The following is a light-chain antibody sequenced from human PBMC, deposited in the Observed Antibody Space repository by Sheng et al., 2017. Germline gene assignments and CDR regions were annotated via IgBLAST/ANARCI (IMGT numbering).Light chain of an antibody. CDR2: GAS. J-gene: IGKJ4*01. CDR3: QQYGTSPLT. V-gene: IGKV3-15*01. CDR1: QSVSSN. Sequence: ELVMTQSPATLSVSPGERATLSCRASQSVSSNLAWYQQKPGQAPRLLIYGASTRATGIPARFSGSGSGTEFTLTISRLEPDDLAVYYCQQYGTSPLTFGGGTKVEIK.